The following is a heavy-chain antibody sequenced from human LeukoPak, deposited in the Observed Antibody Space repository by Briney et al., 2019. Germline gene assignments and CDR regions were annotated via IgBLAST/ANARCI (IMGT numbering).Heavy chain of an antibody. J-gene: IGHJ4*02. Sequence: GRSLRLSCAASGFTFSNYAMHWVRQAPGKGLEWVANIVADGSVKYYVDSVKGRFTISRDNTKSSLFLQMGSLNGDDTAIYYCVRASAAAFDYWGQGIPVTVSS. CDR3: VRASAAAFDY. CDR1: GFTFSNYA. V-gene: IGHV3-7*03. D-gene: IGHD2-15*01. CDR2: IVADGSVK.